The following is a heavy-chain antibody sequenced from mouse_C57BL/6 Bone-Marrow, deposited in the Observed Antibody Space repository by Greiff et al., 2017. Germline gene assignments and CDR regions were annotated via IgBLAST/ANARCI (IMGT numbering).Heavy chain of an antibody. CDR1: GFTFSDYY. J-gene: IGHJ3*01. D-gene: IGHD2-3*01. CDR3: ASHDGYCVVPFAY. Sequence: EVQLVESGGGLVQPGGSLKLSCAASGFTFSDYYMYWVRQTPEKRLEWVAYISNGGGSTYYPDTVKGRFTISRDNAKKTLYLQMSRLKSEDTAMYYCASHDGYCVVPFAYWGQGTLVTVSA. V-gene: IGHV5-12*01. CDR2: ISNGGGST.